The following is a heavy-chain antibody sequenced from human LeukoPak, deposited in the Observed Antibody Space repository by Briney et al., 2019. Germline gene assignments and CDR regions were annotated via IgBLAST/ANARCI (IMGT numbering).Heavy chain of an antibody. CDR2: IYYSGST. CDR1: GGSISSGDYY. V-gene: IGHV4-30-4*01. Sequence: SETLSLTCTVSGGSISSGDYYWSWICQPPGKGLEWIGYIYYSGSTYYNPSLKSRVTISVDTSKNQFSLKLSSVTAADTAVYYCARGSYSSSFLSFDYWGQGTLVTVSS. J-gene: IGHJ4*02. D-gene: IGHD6-6*01. CDR3: ARGSYSSSFLSFDY.